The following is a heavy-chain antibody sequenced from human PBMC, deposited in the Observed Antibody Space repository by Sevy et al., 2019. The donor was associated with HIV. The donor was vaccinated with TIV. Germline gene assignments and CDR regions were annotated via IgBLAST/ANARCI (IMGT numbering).Heavy chain of an antibody. V-gene: IGHV3-48*03. J-gene: IGHJ6*02. CDR1: GFTFSSYE. D-gene: IGHD3-22*01. CDR3: ARGSSMIVVVITRICGMDV. CDR2: ISSSGSTI. Sequence: GGSLRLSCAASGFTFSSYEMNWVRQAPGKGLEWVSYISSSGSTIYYADSVKGRFTISRDNAKNSLYLQMNSLRAEDTAVYYCARGSSMIVVVITRICGMDVWGQGTTVTASS.